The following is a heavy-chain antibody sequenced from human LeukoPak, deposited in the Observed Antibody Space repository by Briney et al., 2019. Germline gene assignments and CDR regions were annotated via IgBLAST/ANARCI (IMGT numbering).Heavy chain of an antibody. J-gene: IGHJ4*02. D-gene: IGHD6-25*01. V-gene: IGHV3-48*01. CDR2: ITSSGAPA. CDR3: ARVRAGYYFDY. CDR1: GFTFSSYS. Sequence: GGSLRLSCTASGFTFSSYSMNWVRQAPGKGLEWVSHITSSGAPASYADSVKGRFAMSRDNAKNSLYLQMNSLSVEDMAVYYCARVRAGYYFDYWGQGTLVTISS.